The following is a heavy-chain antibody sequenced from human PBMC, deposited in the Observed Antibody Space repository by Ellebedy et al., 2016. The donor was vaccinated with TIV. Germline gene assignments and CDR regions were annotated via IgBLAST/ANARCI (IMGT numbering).Heavy chain of an antibody. Sequence: GESLKISCSASGFNINNFPIHWVRQAPGKGLEYVSGISIDGASTYYAGSVKGRFTISRDNSKNRLYLRMSSLRVEDTAVYYCVKDRFYDILTGRLFDYWGQGTLVTVSS. CDR1: GFNINNFP. D-gene: IGHD3-9*01. V-gene: IGHV3-64D*06. J-gene: IGHJ4*02. CDR3: VKDRFYDILTGRLFDY. CDR2: ISIDGAST.